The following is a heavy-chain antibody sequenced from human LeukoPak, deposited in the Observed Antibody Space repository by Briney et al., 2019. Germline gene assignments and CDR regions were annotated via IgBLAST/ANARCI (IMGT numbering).Heavy chain of an antibody. Sequence: GESLQISCQGSGYRFTSYWIGWVRQMPGKGLEWMGMIFPADSDTRYSPSFQGQVTISADNSINTAYLQWSSLKASDTAIYYCARSLEVAVGDCWGQGTPVTVSS. CDR1: GYRFTSYW. CDR2: IFPADSDT. CDR3: ARSLEVAVGDC. D-gene: IGHD6-19*01. J-gene: IGHJ4*02. V-gene: IGHV5-51*01.